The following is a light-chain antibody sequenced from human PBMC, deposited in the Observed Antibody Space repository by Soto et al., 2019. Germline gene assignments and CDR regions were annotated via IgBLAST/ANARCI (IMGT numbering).Light chain of an antibody. CDR2: DVS. CDR3: SSYAGNNNLV. Sequence: QSVLTQPPSASGSPGQSVTISCTGTSSDVGGYNYVSWYQQHPGKAPKLLIYDVSKRPSGVPDRFSASKSGNTASLTVSGLQADDEADYYCSSYAGNNNLVFGGGTQLTVL. CDR1: SSDVGGYNY. V-gene: IGLV2-8*01. J-gene: IGLJ2*01.